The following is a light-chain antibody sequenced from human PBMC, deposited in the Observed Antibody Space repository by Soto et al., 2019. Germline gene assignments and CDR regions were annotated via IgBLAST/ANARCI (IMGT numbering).Light chain of an antibody. CDR1: SSNIGSNT. Sequence: QSVLTQPPSASGTPGQRVTISCSGGSSNIGSNTVNWYQQLPGTAPKLLIYGNNQRPSGVPDRFSGSKSGTSASLAISGLQSEDEADYYCAAWDDSLNGPNYVFGTGTKVTVL. V-gene: IGLV1-44*01. CDR2: GNN. J-gene: IGLJ1*01. CDR3: AAWDDSLNGPNYV.